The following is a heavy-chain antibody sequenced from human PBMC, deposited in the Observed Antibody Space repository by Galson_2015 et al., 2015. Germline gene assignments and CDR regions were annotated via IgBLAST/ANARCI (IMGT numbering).Heavy chain of an antibody. CDR2: IFNDASQR. J-gene: IGHJ5*02. Sequence: SLRLSCAASGFSFSSHGMNWVRQAPGKGLEWVALIFNDASQRFYADSVKGRFTISRDNSKNTLFLQLNSLRDEDTAVYYCARRGCTSSNWSPRGGTWFDPWGQGAPVTVSS. CDR3: ARRGCTSSNWSPRGGTWFDP. CDR1: GFSFSSHG. D-gene: IGHD2-2*01. V-gene: IGHV3-33*03.